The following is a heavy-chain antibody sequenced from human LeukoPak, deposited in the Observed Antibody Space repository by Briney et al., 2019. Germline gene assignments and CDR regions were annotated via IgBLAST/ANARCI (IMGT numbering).Heavy chain of an antibody. CDR2: FVHSVTT. D-gene: IGHD2-21*02. CDR1: GGSTSNSGYS. V-gene: IGHV4-30-2*01. CDR3: VRGGGLPNCGGYCPPDS. Sequence: SETLSLTCAVSGGSTSNSGYSWSWIRQPPGGGLEWIGSFVHSVTTSYNPSLQSRATISGDKSTNQFSLNLNSVTAADAAVYYCVRGGGLPNCGGYCPPDSWGQGKMVTVSS. J-gene: IGHJ3*01.